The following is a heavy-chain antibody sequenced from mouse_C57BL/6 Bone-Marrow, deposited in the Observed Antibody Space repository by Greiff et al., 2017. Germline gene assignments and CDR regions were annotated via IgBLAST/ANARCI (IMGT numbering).Heavy chain of an antibody. V-gene: IGHV14-4*01. J-gene: IGHJ2*01. Sequence: EVKLMESGAELVRPGASVKLSCTASGLNIKDDYMHWVKQRPEQGLEWIGWIDPENGDTEYASKFQGKATITADTSSNTAYLQLSSLTSEDTAVYYCTTGIYYDYDEGDYWGQGTTLTVSS. CDR2: IDPENGDT. CDR3: TTGIYYDYDEGDY. CDR1: GLNIKDDY. D-gene: IGHD2-4*01.